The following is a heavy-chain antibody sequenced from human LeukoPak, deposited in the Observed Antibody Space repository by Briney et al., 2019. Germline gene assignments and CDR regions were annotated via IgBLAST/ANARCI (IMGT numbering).Heavy chain of an antibody. J-gene: IGHJ4*02. V-gene: IGHV4-59*01. CDR3: ARGILVGATPFDY. Sequence: SETLSLTCAVYGGSFSAFYWSWIRQPPGKGLEWIGYIYYSGSTNYNPSLKSRVTISVDTSKNQFSLKLSSVTAADTAVYYCARGILVGATPFDYWGQGTLVTVSS. CDR2: IYYSGST. CDR1: GGSFSAFY. D-gene: IGHD1-26*01.